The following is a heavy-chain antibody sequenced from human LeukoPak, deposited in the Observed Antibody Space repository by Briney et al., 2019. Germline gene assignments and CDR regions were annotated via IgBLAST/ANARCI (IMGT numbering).Heavy chain of an antibody. J-gene: IGHJ4*02. V-gene: IGHV3-73*01. CDR1: GFDFSGSA. CDR2: IRSKTYDYAT. D-gene: IGHD2-15*01. CDR3: SRPCSNSCSSYGDY. Sequence: GGSLILSCAASGFDFSGSAIHWVRQTSGKGLEWVGRIRSKTYDYATAYAASVKGRFTISRDDSKRAAYLHMNSLKTDDTGVYYCSRPCSNSCSSYGDYWGQGTLVTVSS.